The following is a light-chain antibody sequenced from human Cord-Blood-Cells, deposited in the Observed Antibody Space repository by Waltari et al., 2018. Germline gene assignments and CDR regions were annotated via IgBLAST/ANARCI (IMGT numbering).Light chain of an antibody. V-gene: IGLV2-23*02. J-gene: IGLJ3*02. CDR2: EVS. CDR1: RCDVGRYNL. CDR3: CSYAGSSTWV. Sequence: QLALTQPATASWSPRQSNTISWPGTRCDVGRYNLVSWYQQHPGKAPKLMIYEVSKRPSGVSNRFSGSKSGNTASLTISGLQAEDEADYYCCSYAGSSTWVFGGGTKLTVL.